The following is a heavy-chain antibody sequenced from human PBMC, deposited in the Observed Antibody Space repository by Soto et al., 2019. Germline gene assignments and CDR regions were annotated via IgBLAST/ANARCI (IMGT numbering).Heavy chain of an antibody. CDR1: GFTFSSYS. V-gene: IGHV3-21*01. J-gene: IGHJ6*02. CDR3: ARELITGTTNYYYYYGMDV. Sequence: EVQLVESGGGLVKPGGSLRLSCAASGFTFSSYSMNWVRQAPGKGLEWVSSISSSSSYIYYADSVKGRFTISRDNAKNSLYLQMNSLRAEDTAVYYCARELITGTTNYYYYYGMDVWGQGTTVTVSS. D-gene: IGHD1-7*01. CDR2: ISSSSSYI.